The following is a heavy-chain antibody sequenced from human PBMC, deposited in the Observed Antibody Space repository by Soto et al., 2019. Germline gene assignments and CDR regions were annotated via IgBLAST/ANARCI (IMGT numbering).Heavy chain of an antibody. Sequence: PSETLSLTCIVSGDSVSSDRYFWTWIRQPPGKGLEWIAYISYTGDTNYNPSLKSRVTISVDTSRNQFSLTLTSVTAADTAVYFCARIVVGATVDLWGQGSLVTVYS. CDR1: GDSVSSDRYF. J-gene: IGHJ5*02. D-gene: IGHD1-26*01. CDR3: ARIVVGATVDL. V-gene: IGHV4-61*01. CDR2: ISYTGDT.